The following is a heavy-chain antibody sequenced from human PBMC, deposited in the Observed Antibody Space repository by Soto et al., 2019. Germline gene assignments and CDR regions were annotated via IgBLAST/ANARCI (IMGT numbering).Heavy chain of an antibody. Sequence: EVQLLESGGGLVQPGGSLRLSCAASGFPFSRCAMNWVRQAPGKGLEWVSTISHSDHSTYYADSVKGRFTVSRDNSENTLYLQMNSLRAEDTAIYYCAKIGGDSGWGDFDSWGQGTLVTVSS. CDR3: AKIGGDSGWGDFDS. J-gene: IGHJ4*02. V-gene: IGHV3-23*01. CDR1: GFPFSRCA. CDR2: ISHSDHST. D-gene: IGHD6-19*01.